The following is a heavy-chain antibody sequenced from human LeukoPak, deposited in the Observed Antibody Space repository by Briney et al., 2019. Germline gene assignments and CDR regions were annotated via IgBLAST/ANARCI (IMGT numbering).Heavy chain of an antibody. V-gene: IGHV1-8*01. CDR2: MNPNSGNT. CDR3: ARVLNYDFWSGYYTGMGVYNY. D-gene: IGHD3-3*01. CDR1: GYTFASYD. Sequence: GASVKVSCKASGYTFASYDINWVRQATGQGLEWMGWMNPNSGNTGYAQKFQGRVTMTRNTSISTAYMELSSLRSEDTAAYYCARVLNYDFWSGYYTGMGVYNYWGQGTLVTVSS. J-gene: IGHJ4*02.